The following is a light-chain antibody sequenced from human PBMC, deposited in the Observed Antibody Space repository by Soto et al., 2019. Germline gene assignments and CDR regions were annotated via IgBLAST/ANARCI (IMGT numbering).Light chain of an antibody. CDR2: SDN. CDR3: SSWDRSLDNWM. J-gene: IGLJ3*02. Sequence: SVPTQPPSASGTPGQRVTITCYGDNSNIASNSVNWYQQLPGTAPKLLIYSDNRRPSGVPDRFSASKSGASAFLTISGLQSDDEADYYCSSWDRSLDNWMFGGGTKLTVL. V-gene: IGLV1-44*01. CDR1: NSNIASNS.